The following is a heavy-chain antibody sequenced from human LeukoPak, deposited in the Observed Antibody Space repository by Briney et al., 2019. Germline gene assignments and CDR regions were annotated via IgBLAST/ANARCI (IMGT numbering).Heavy chain of an antibody. J-gene: IGHJ3*02. CDR3: AKDQVISGSEASDI. CDR1: GFTFSSYA. Sequence: QPGGSLRLSCAASGFTFSSYAMSWVRQAPGKGLEWVSAISGSGGSTYYADSVKGRFTISRDNSWNTLYLQMSSLRAEDTAVYYCAKDQVISGSEASDIWGQGTMVTVSS. D-gene: IGHD2-21*01. V-gene: IGHV3-23*01. CDR2: ISGSGGST.